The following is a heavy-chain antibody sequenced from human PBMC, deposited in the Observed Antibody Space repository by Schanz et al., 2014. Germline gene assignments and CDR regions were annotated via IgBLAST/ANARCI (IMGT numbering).Heavy chain of an antibody. CDR3: ARVEGSSGSASSYRALNV. D-gene: IGHD3-10*01. Sequence: VQLVESGGGVVQREGSLRLSCAASEFTFNTYCMSWVRQAPGKGLEWVASINQDGYDKHYVDSVEGRFTISRDNAKKSLYLQMNTLRAEDTAIYYCARVEGSSGSASSYRALNVWGQGTTVTVSS. CDR1: EFTFNTYC. CDR2: INQDGYDK. V-gene: IGHV3-7*01. J-gene: IGHJ3*01.